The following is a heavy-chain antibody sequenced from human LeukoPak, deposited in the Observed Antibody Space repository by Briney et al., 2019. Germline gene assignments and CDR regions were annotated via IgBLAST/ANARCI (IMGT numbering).Heavy chain of an antibody. CDR2: ISYDGSNK. J-gene: IGHJ3*02. D-gene: IGHD4-17*01. CDR1: GFTFSTYG. CDR3: AKDLSSLYGDGFDI. V-gene: IGHV3-30*18. Sequence: GGSLRLSCAASGFTFSTYGMHWVRQAPGKGLEWVAVISYDGSNKYYADSVKGRFTISRDNSKNTLYLQMNSMRAEDTAVYYCAKDLSSLYGDGFDIWGQGTMVTVSS.